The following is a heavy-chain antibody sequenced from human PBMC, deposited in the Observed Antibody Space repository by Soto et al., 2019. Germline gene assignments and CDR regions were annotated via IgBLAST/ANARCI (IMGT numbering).Heavy chain of an antibody. Sequence: SETLSLTCTVSGGSVSSNSYSWGWIRQSPGKWLEWIGTIYSSENTYYNPSLLSRVTISVDTSKNEFSLRLSSVTAADTAVYYCARLGNYYQSLDPWGPGTLVTVSS. CDR3: ARLGNYYQSLDP. CDR2: IYSSENT. CDR1: GGSVSSNSYS. J-gene: IGHJ5*02. D-gene: IGHD4-4*01. V-gene: IGHV4-39*01.